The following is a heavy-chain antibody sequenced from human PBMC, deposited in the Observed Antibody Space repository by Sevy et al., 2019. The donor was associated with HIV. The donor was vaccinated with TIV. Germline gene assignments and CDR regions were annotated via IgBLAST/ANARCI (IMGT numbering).Heavy chain of an antibody. D-gene: IGHD3-22*01. CDR2: FDPEDGET. Sequence: ASVKVSCKVSGYTLTQLSMHWVRQAPGKGLEWMGSFDPEDGETIYAQKFQGRVTMTEDTSTDTAYIELSSLKSEDTAVFYCAITKDYYDSRGYPFDYWGQGTLVTVSS. V-gene: IGHV1-24*01. CDR1: GYTLTQLS. J-gene: IGHJ4*02. CDR3: AITKDYYDSRGYPFDY.